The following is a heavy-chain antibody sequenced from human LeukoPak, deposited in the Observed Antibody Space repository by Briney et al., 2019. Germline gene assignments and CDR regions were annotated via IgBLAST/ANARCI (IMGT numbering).Heavy chain of an antibody. CDR1: GGTFSSYA. Sequence: SVNVSCKASGGTFSSYAISWVRQAPGQGLEWMGGIIPILGTANYAQKFQGRVTITADESTSTAYMELSSLRSGDTAVYYCAREFGHCSSTSCYTGYFQHWGQGTLVTVSS. CDR2: IIPILGTA. V-gene: IGHV1-69*13. CDR3: AREFGHCSSTSCYTGYFQH. J-gene: IGHJ1*01. D-gene: IGHD2-2*02.